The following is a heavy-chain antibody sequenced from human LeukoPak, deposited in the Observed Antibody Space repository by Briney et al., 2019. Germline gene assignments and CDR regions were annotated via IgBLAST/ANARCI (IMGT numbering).Heavy chain of an antibody. CDR2: IIPIFGTA. J-gene: IGHJ4*02. D-gene: IGHD6-13*01. CDR1: GGTFSSYA. CDR3: ARSIAAAGLPFDY. Sequence: SVKVSCKASGGTFSSYAISWVRQAPGQGLEWMGGIIPIFGTANYAQKFQGRVTITADESTSTAYMELSSLRSEDTAVYYCARSIAAAGLPFDYWGQGTLVTVSS. V-gene: IGHV1-69*13.